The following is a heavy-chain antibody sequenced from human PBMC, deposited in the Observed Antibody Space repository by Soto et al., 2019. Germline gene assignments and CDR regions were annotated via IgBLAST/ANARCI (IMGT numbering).Heavy chain of an antibody. CDR1: GYTLTNYA. D-gene: IGHD3-9*01. J-gene: IGHJ4*02. Sequence: QVQFVQSGAEVKKPGASVRVSCKPSGYTLTNYAIQWVRQAAGQRLEWLGWIDPGSGGATYSQKFQGRITLSRDESASTFYMDLSSLTSEDTAVYFCTRDLNGGNPFDYWGQGTLVTVSS. V-gene: IGHV1-3*01. CDR3: TRDLNGGNPFDY. CDR2: IDPGSGGA.